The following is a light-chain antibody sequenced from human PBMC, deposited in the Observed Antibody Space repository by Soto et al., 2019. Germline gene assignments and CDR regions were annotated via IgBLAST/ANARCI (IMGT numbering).Light chain of an antibody. CDR1: QSVSTNQ. CDR2: GAS. V-gene: IGKV3-20*01. CDR3: QQYGRT. J-gene: IGKJ1*01. Sequence: EIVLTPSSGTLSLSPGGRATLSCRASQSVSTNQLAWYQQKPGQAPRLLIYGASSRATGIPDRFSGSGSGTDFTLTISRLEPEDFAVYYCQQYGRTFGQGTKVDIK.